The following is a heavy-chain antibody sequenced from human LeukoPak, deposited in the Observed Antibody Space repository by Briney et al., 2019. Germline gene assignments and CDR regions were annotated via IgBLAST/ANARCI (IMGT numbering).Heavy chain of an antibody. V-gene: IGHV1-24*01. D-gene: IGHD1-26*01. CDR1: EYTLTELS. CDR2: FDPEDGET. J-gene: IGHJ3*02. Sequence: ASVKVSCKVSEYTLTELSMHWVRQAPGKGLEWMGGFDPEDGETIYAQKFQGRVTMTEDTSTDTAYMELSSLRSEDTAVYYCATLAGALDAFDIWGQGTMVTVSS. CDR3: ATLAGALDAFDI.